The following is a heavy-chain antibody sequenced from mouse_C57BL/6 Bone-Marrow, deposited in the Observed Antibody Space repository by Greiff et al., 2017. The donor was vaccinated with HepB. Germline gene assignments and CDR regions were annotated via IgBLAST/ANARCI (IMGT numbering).Heavy chain of an antibody. CDR3: ARTYYSNYYYAMDY. V-gene: IGHV1-81*01. CDR1: GYTFTSYG. Sequence: VKLMESGAELARPGASVKLSCKASGYTFTSYGISWVKQRTGQGLEWIGEIYPRSGNTYYNEKFKGKATLTADKSSSTAYMELRSLTSEDSAVYFCARTYYSNYYYAMDYWGQGTSVTVSS. D-gene: IGHD2-5*01. J-gene: IGHJ4*01. CDR2: IYPRSGNT.